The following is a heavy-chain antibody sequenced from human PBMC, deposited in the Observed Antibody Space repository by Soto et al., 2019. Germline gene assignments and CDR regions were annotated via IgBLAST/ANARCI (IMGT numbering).Heavy chain of an antibody. J-gene: IGHJ4*02. CDR1: GFTFTNYG. Sequence: QVQLVESGGGEVQPGKSLRLSCAASGFTFTNYGMHWVRQAPGKGLECVALISYDGTNKFYADSVKGRFTVSRDNSKNTLYLQMNSLRPEDTAVYYCGAGQYRSDYWGQGTLVSVSS. CDR2: ISYDGTNK. CDR3: GAGQYRSDY. V-gene: IGHV3-30*03. D-gene: IGHD6-13*01.